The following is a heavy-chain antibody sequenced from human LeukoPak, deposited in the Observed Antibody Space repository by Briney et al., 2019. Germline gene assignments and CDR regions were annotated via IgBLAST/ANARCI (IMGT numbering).Heavy chain of an antibody. D-gene: IGHD1-26*01. Sequence: GGTLRLSCAASGFTFSTYGMHWVRQAPGKGLEWVAFIRFDGSNKYYADSVKGRFTISRDNSKNTLYLQMNSLRAEDTAVYYCAKDAWSGSYYFDYWGQGTLVTVSS. J-gene: IGHJ4*02. CDR2: IRFDGSNK. CDR1: GFTFSTYG. V-gene: IGHV3-30*02. CDR3: AKDAWSGSYYFDY.